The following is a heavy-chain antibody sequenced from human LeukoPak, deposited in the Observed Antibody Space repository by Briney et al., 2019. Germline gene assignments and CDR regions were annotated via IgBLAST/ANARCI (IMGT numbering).Heavy chain of an antibody. V-gene: IGHV1-69*13. Sequence: EASVKVSCRASGGTFSSYAISWVRQAPGQGLEWMGGIIPIFGTANYAQKFQGRVTITADESTSTAYMELSSLRSEDTAVYYCARDETYDSSGYLFDYWGQGTLVTVSS. D-gene: IGHD3-22*01. CDR2: IIPIFGTA. CDR1: GGTFSSYA. CDR3: ARDETYDSSGYLFDY. J-gene: IGHJ4*02.